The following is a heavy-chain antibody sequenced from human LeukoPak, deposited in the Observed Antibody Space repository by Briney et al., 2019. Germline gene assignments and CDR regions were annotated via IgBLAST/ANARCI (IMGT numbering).Heavy chain of an antibody. V-gene: IGHV1-69*13. J-gene: IGHJ4*02. CDR2: IIPIFGTA. CDR3: ARPINYYDSSGPPLD. Sequence: SVKVSCKASGGTFSSYAISWVRQAPGQGLEWMGGIIPIFGTANYAQKFQGRVTITADESTTTAYMELSSLRSEDTAVYYCARPINYYDSSGPPLDWGQGTLVTVSS. D-gene: IGHD3-22*01. CDR1: GGTFSSYA.